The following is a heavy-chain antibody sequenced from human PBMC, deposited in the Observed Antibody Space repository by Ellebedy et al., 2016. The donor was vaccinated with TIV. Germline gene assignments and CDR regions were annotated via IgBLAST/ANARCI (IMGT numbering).Heavy chain of an antibody. D-gene: IGHD6-19*01. J-gene: IGHJ2*01. CDR2: ISSSSTYI. CDR1: GFTFTNDY. V-gene: IGHV3-11*06. Sequence: GESLKISCAASGFTFTNDYMSWIRQAPGKGLEWVSYISSSSTYINYADSVKGRFTISRDTSKNTVSLQLNSLRAEDTAVYYCARANRLSSGWSRTYWYLDLWGRGTLVTVSS. CDR3: ARANRLSSGWSRTYWYLDL.